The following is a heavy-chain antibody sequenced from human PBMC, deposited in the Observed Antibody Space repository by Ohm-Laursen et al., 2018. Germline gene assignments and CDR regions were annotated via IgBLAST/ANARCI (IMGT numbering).Heavy chain of an antibody. V-gene: IGHV3-23*01. J-gene: IGHJ4*02. CDR3: ASRRVGAGVVDY. Sequence: SLRLSCTASGFTFRSYAMSWVRQAPGKGLEWVSAISGSGGSTYYADSVKGRFTISRDNSKNTLYLQMNSLRAEDTAVYYCASRRVGAGVVDYWGQGTLVTVSS. CDR1: GFTFRSYA. D-gene: IGHD1-26*01. CDR2: ISGSGGST.